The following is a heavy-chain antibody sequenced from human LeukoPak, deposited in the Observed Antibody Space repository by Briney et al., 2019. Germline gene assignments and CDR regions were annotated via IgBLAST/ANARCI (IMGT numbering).Heavy chain of an antibody. D-gene: IGHD3-10*01. V-gene: IGHV4-34*01. CDR1: GGSFSGYY. Sequence: SSETLSLTCAVYGGSFSGYYWSWIRQPPGKGLEWIGEINHSGSTNYNPSLKSRVTISVDTSKNQFSLKLSSVTAADTAVYYCARVRPRYGSGSYYLDYWGQGTLVTVSS. J-gene: IGHJ4*02. CDR2: INHSGST. CDR3: ARVRPRYGSGSYYLDY.